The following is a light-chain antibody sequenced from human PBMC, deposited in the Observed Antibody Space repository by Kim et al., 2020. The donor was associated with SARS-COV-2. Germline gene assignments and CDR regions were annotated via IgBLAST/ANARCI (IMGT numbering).Light chain of an antibody. V-gene: IGKV1-16*02. CDR1: QSLSNY. Sequence: SKSDGDRGTITCRAKQSLSNYLAWFQQTQGKAPKSLIYAASSLQNGVPSKFSGSGSGIDLTLTISSLQPEDFATYYCQQYNIYPYTFGQGTKLEI. J-gene: IGKJ2*01. CDR3: QQYNIYPYT. CDR2: AAS.